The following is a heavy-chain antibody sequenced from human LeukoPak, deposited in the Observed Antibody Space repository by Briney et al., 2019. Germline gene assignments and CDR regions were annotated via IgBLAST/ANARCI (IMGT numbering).Heavy chain of an antibody. CDR2: IYTSGST. D-gene: IGHD5-12*01. CDR1: GGSISSGSYY. Sequence: TSQTLSLTCTVSGGSISSGSYYWSWIRQPAGKGLEWIGRIYTSGSTNYNPSLKSRVTISEDTSKNQFSLKLSSVTAADTAAYYCARGLYSGSNYYYYYMDVWGKGTTVTISS. V-gene: IGHV4-61*02. J-gene: IGHJ6*03. CDR3: ARGLYSGSNYYYYYMDV.